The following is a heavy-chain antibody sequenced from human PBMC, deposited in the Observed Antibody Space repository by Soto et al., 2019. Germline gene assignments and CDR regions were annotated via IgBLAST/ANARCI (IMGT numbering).Heavy chain of an antibody. V-gene: IGHV3-9*01. J-gene: IGHJ3*02. CDR3: AKDIYDYICGSYRFGAFDI. CDR1: GFTFDDYA. CDR2: ISWNSGSI. Sequence: EVQLVESGGGLVQPGRSLRLSCAASGFTFDDYAMHWVRQAPGKGLEWVSGISWNSGSIGYADSVKGRFTISRDNAKNSLYLQMNSLRAEDTALYYCAKDIYDYICGSYRFGAFDIWGQGTMVTVSS. D-gene: IGHD3-16*02.